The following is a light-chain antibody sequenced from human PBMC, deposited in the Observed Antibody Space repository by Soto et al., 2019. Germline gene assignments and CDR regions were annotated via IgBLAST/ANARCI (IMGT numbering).Light chain of an antibody. Sequence: DIVMTQSPDSLAVSLGERATINCKSSQSVLYSSNNKNYLAWYQQKPGQPPKLLIYWASTRESGVPDRFSGSGSGTDFTITISSLQAEDVAVYYCQQSHSTPLTFGGGTKVEIK. CDR1: QSVLYSSNNKNY. V-gene: IGKV4-1*01. CDR2: WAS. J-gene: IGKJ4*01. CDR3: QQSHSTPLT.